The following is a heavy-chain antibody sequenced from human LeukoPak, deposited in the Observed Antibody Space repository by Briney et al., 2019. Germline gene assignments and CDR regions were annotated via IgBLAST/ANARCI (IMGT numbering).Heavy chain of an antibody. CDR3: ARLSAFSVVTGN. CDR1: GGSISSSSYY. D-gene: IGHD3-3*02. J-gene: IGHJ4*02. V-gene: IGHV4-39*01. CDR2: IYYSGST. Sequence: TSETLSLTCTVSGGSISSSSYYWGWIRQPPGKGLEWIGSIYYSGSTYYNPSLKSRVTISVDTSKNQFSLKLSSVTAADTAVYYCARLSAFSVVTGNWGQGTLVTVSS.